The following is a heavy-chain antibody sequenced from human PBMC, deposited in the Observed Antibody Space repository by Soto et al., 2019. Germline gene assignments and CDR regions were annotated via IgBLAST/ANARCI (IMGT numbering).Heavy chain of an antibody. J-gene: IGHJ4*01. CDR3: AREWVYGSGSPSYFDY. D-gene: IGHD3-10*01. Sequence: QVQLQESGPGLVKPSQTLSLTCTVSGGSISSGGYYWSWIRQHPGKGLEWIGYIYYSGSTYYNPSLKSRVTISVDTSKNQFSLKLSSVTAADTAVYYCAREWVYGSGSPSYFDYXXXXTLVTVSS. V-gene: IGHV4-31*03. CDR1: GGSISSGGYY. CDR2: IYYSGST.